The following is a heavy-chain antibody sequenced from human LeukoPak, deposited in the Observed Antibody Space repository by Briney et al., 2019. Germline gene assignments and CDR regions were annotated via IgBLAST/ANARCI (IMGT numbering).Heavy chain of an antibody. V-gene: IGHV3-30*18. J-gene: IGHJ3*02. CDR1: GFTFGSYD. CDR3: AKEGYYYSSGSYSRRAFDI. CDR2: ISKDGSNE. Sequence: GGSLRLSCAASGFTFGSYDMHWVRQAPGKGLEWVAFISKDGSNEYYLDSVKGRFTISRDNSKNTLYLQLNSQRAEDTAVYYCAKEGYYYSSGSYSRRAFDIWGQGTMVTVSS. D-gene: IGHD3-10*01.